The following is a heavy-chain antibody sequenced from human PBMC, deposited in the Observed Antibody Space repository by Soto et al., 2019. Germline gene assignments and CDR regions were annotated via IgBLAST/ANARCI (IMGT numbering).Heavy chain of an antibody. D-gene: IGHD2-21*01. CDR1: GFTFRSNW. V-gene: IGHV3-74*01. CDR2: INTDGSAT. CDR3: LRDGEGY. Sequence: EVQLVESGGGLVQPGGSLRLSCAASGFTFRSNWMHWVRQIPGKGLVWVSRINTDGSATNYADFVKGRFTTYRDNAKNSLYLQMNSLRLEDTAVYYCLRDGEGYWGQGALVTVSS. J-gene: IGHJ4*02.